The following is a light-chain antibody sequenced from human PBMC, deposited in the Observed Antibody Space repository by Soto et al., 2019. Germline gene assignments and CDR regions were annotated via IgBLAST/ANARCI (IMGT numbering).Light chain of an antibody. Sequence: QSVLAQPAYVSGSPGQSITISCTVTSSDVGGYDYVSWYQLHPGKAPKLMIFEVSNRPSGVSYRFSGSKSGNTASLTISGLQAEDEADYFCSSYSISTAYLFGTGTKVTVL. V-gene: IGLV2-14*01. CDR2: EVS. CDR3: SSYSISTAYL. CDR1: SSDVGGYDY. J-gene: IGLJ1*01.